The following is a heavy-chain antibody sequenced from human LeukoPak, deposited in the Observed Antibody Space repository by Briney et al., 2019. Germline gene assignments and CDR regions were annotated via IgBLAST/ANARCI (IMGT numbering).Heavy chain of an antibody. CDR1: DDSISSFY. CDR2: IFVSGST. D-gene: IGHD2-15*01. J-gene: IGHJ4*02. V-gene: IGHV4-4*07. Sequence: SETLSLTRTVSDDSISSFYWSWLRQPAGKGLEWIGRIFVSGSTNYSPSLQSRVTMSVDTSRNQLSLNLSSVTAADTAVHYCARGYCSGGSCYFDYWGQGTLVTVSS. CDR3: ARGYCSGGSCYFDY.